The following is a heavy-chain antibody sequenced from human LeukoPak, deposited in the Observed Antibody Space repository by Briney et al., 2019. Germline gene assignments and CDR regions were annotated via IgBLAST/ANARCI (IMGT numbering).Heavy chain of an antibody. CDR3: ARDQLGGSRGSTSCYTSFSN. V-gene: IGHV3-53*01. CDR1: GFTVSSNY. CDR2: IYSGGGT. J-gene: IGHJ4*02. Sequence: GGSLRLSCAASGFTVSSNYMTWVRQAPGKGLEWVSIIYSGGGTYYADSVKGRFTISRDSSKNTLYLQMNSLRAEDTAVYFCARDQLGGSRGSTSCYTSFSNWGQGTLVTVSS. D-gene: IGHD2-2*02.